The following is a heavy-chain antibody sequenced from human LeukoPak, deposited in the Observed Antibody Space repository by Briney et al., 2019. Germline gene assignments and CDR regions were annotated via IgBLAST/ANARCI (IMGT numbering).Heavy chain of an antibody. Sequence: SVKVSCKASGYTFTDNYMHWVRQAPGQGLEWMGWINPNSGGTNYAQKFQGRVSMTRDTSISTAYMELSRLRSDDTAVYYCARDLSGTYYDILTGYSPGDYWGQGTLVTVSS. V-gene: IGHV1-2*02. CDR2: INPNSGGT. J-gene: IGHJ4*02. CDR3: ARDLSGTYYDILTGYSPGDY. D-gene: IGHD3-9*01. CDR1: GYTFTDNY.